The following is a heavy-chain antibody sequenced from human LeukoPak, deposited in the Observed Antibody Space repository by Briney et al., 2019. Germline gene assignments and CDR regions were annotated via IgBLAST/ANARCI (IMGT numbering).Heavy chain of an antibody. Sequence: GGSLRLSCAASGFTFSSYSMNWVRQAPGKGLEWVSSMNSSSSYIYYADSVKGRFTISRDNAKNSLYLQMNSLRAEDMAVYYCARGDPGYGDYGMDVWGQGTTVTVSS. J-gene: IGHJ6*02. CDR1: GFTFSSYS. CDR3: ARGDPGYGDYGMDV. CDR2: MNSSSSYI. V-gene: IGHV3-21*01. D-gene: IGHD4-17*01.